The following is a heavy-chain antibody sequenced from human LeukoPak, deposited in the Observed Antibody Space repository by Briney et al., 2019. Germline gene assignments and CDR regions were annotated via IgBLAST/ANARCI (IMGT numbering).Heavy chain of an antibody. Sequence: PSETLSLTCTVSGVSVSSGSYYWSWIRQPPGKGLEWIGYIYYSGSTKYNPSLKSRVTISVDTSKNQFSLKLTSVTAADTAVYYCAREGPGSGYYYGMDVWGQGTTVTVSS. CDR1: GVSVSSGSYY. V-gene: IGHV4-61*01. J-gene: IGHJ6*02. D-gene: IGHD3-10*01. CDR2: IYYSGST. CDR3: AREGPGSGYYYGMDV.